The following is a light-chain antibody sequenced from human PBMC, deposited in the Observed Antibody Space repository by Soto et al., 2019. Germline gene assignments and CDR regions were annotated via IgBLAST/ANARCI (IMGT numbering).Light chain of an antibody. CDR2: EGS. CDR3: CAYVSSNTLL. J-gene: IGLJ3*02. Sequence: QSALTQPASVSGSPGQSITISCTGTSSDVGGYNYVSWYQQHPGKVPKLMIYEGSKRPSGISNRFSGSKSGNTASLIISGLQGDDEGDYYCCAYVSSNTLLFGGGTQLTVL. CDR1: SSDVGGYNY. V-gene: IGLV2-23*01.